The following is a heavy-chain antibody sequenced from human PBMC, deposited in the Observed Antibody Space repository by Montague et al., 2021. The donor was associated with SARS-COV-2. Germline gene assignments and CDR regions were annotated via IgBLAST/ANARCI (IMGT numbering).Heavy chain of an antibody. V-gene: IGHV3-23*01. Sequence: SLRLSCAASGFTFSNSAMNWARQAPGKGLEWVSGSSGSDGGTHYADSVKGRFTISRDNSKNVLYLQMNSLRAEDTALYYCAKDSYYYGLGYGMDVWGQGTTVTGPS. CDR3: AKDSYYYGLGYGMDV. D-gene: IGHD3-10*01. CDR2: SSGSDGGT. CDR1: GFTFSNSA. J-gene: IGHJ6*02.